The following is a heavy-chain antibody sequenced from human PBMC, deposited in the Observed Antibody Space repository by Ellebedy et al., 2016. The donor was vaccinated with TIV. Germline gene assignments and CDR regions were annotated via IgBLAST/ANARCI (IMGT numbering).Heavy chain of an antibody. CDR2: INPNNGGT. Sequence: ASVKVSCXASGFTLTDYYIHWVRQAPGQGLEWMGWINPNNGGTKYAQKFQGRVTLTSDTSIHTAYMDLNRLNSDDTATYYCARDWDAHGDRSDFDLWGQGTLVTVSS. V-gene: IGHV1-2*02. J-gene: IGHJ4*02. D-gene: IGHD7-27*01. CDR1: GFTLTDYY. CDR3: ARDWDAHGDRSDFDL.